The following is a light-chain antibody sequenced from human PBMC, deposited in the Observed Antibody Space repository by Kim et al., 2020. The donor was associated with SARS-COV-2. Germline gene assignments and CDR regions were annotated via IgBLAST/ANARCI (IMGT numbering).Light chain of an antibody. CDR3: LQYQDWPPWT. V-gene: IGKV3-15*01. Sequence: VMTQSPATLSLSPGEGATLSCRASQSVGTKAAWYQQKPGQAPRLLMFGASIRASGIPARFSGGGSGTEFTLTISSLQSEDFAIYYCLQYQDWPPWTFGQGTKVEIK. J-gene: IGKJ1*01. CDR1: QSVGTK. CDR2: GAS.